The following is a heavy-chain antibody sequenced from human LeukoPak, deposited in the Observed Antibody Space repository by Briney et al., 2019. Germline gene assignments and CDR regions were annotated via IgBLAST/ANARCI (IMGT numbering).Heavy chain of an antibody. V-gene: IGHV3-7*01. Sequence: GGSLRLSCAASGFTFSAYWMSWVRQAPGKGLEWVANIKQDGSEKYYVDSVKGRFTISRDNAKNSLYLQMNSLRAEDTAVYHCARSYDYVWGSYRPFYYFDYWGQGTLVTVSS. D-gene: IGHD3-16*02. J-gene: IGHJ4*02. CDR1: GFTFSAYW. CDR2: IKQDGSEK. CDR3: ARSYDYVWGSYRPFYYFDY.